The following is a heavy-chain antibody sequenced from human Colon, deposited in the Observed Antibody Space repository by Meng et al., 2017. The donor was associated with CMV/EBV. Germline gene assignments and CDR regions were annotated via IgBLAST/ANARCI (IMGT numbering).Heavy chain of an antibody. J-gene: IGHJ6*02. CDR2: ISFDGSIV. V-gene: IGHV3-30*04. Sequence: GESLTLSCAALEFTFDIYAVHWVRLAPGTGLEWVALISFDGSIVQYADSVKGRFTISRDNFRNTLYLQMNSLRTEDTAVYYCARGDSTRYYFGMDVWGQGTTVTVSS. CDR1: EFTFDIYA. D-gene: IGHD2-21*01. CDR3: ARGDSTRYYFGMDV.